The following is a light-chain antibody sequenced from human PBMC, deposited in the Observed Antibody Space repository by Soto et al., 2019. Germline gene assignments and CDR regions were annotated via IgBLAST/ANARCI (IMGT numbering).Light chain of an antibody. J-gene: IGKJ4*01. CDR2: DAS. CDR3: HQRSNWPLT. CDR1: QSVRNY. V-gene: IGKV3-11*01. Sequence: EIVLTQSPATLSLSPGGRATLSCRASQSVRNYLAWYQQKPGQAPRLLIYDASNRATGIPARFSGSGSGTDFTLTISSLEPEDFAVYYCHQRSNWPLTFGGGTKVDNK.